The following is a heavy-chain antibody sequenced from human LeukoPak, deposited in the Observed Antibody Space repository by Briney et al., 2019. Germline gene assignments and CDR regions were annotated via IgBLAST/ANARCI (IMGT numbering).Heavy chain of an antibody. D-gene: IGHD2-2*01. CDR2: IRYDGSNK. CDR1: GFTFSSYG. V-gene: IGHV3-30*02. Sequence: GGSLRLSCAASGFTFSSYGMHWVRQAPGKGLEWVAFIRYDGSNKYYADSVKGRFTISRDNSKNTLYLQMNSLRAEDTAVYYCAKVRDIVVVPAAIGGDYWGQGTLVTVSS. CDR3: AKVRDIVVVPAAIGGDY. J-gene: IGHJ4*02.